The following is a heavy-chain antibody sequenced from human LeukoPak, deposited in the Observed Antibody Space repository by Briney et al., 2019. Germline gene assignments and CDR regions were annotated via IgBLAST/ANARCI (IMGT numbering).Heavy chain of an antibody. V-gene: IGHV3-74*01. CDR1: GFTFSSHW. D-gene: IGHD1-26*01. J-gene: IGHJ3*02. CDR3: ARGGTYHAFDI. Sequence: GGSLRLSCEASGFTFSSHWIYWVRQAPGKGLACVSRINNDESGTTYADSVKGRFTISRDNAKNTVYLQMNSLRVEDTAVYYCARGGTYHAFDIWGQGTTVTVSS. CDR2: INNDESGT.